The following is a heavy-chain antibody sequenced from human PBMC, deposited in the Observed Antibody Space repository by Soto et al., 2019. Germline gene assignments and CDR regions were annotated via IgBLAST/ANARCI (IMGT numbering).Heavy chain of an antibody. V-gene: IGHV3-66*01. CDR3: ARYMPDGVDV. Sequence: DVQLVESGGGLVQPGGSLRLSCVVSGFTVSYTYMSWARQAPGKGLEWVSVFYDGDAEYYADSVKGRFTISRDKSKNTLYLQMNSLRAEDTDVYYCARYMPDGVDVWCQGTTVTVSS. J-gene: IGHJ6*02. D-gene: IGHD2-2*01. CDR1: GFTVSYTY. CDR2: FYDGDAE.